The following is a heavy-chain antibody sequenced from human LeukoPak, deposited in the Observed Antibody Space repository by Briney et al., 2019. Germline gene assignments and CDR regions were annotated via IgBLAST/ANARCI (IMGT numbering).Heavy chain of an antibody. CDR1: GYTFSSYD. J-gene: IGHJ4*02. CDR2: MNPNSGNT. D-gene: IGHD3-22*01. CDR3: ARAGYYYDSSGYFVDY. Sequence: ASVKVSCKASGYTFSSYDINWVRQATGQGLEWMGWMNPNSGNTGYAQKFQGRVTMTRNTSISTAYMELSSLRSEDTAVYYCARAGYYYDSSGYFVDYWGQGTLVTVSS. V-gene: IGHV1-8*01.